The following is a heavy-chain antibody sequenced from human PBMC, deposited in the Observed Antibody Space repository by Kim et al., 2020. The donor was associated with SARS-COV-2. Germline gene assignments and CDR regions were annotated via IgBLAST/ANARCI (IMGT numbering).Heavy chain of an antibody. Sequence: QKFQGRVTITADEYTSTAYMELSSLRSEDTAVYYCARDPVGSGSNIFDYWGQGTLVTVSS. D-gene: IGHD3-10*01. CDR3: ARDPVGSGSNIFDY. J-gene: IGHJ4*02. V-gene: IGHV1-69*01.